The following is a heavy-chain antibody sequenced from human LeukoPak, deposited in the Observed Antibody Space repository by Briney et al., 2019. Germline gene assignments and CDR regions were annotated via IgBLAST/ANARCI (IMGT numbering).Heavy chain of an antibody. CDR3: ARSELVGYSGYDLDY. CDR2: IKKDGSEK. V-gene: IGHV3-7*01. J-gene: IGHJ4*02. CDR1: GFTFSTYW. D-gene: IGHD5-12*01. Sequence: PGGSLRLSCAASGFTFSTYWMSWVRQAPGKGLEWVANIKKDGSEKYYVDSVKGRFTISRDNAKNSLYLQMNSLRVEDTAVYYCARSELVGYSGYDLDYWGQGTLVTVSS.